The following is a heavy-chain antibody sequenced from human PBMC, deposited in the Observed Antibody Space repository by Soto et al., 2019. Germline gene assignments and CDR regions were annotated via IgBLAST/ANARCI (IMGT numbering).Heavy chain of an antibody. V-gene: IGHV1-18*01. CDR1: GYTFTSYG. CDR3: ARDSNCSGGSCYSTVADY. D-gene: IGHD2-15*01. J-gene: IGHJ4*02. CDR2: ISAYNGNT. Sequence: QVQLVQSGAEVKKPGASVKVSCKASGYTFTSYGISWVRQAPGQGLEWMGWISAYNGNTNYAQKLQGRVTMTTDTSPSTAYMELRSLRSDDTAVYYCARDSNCSGGSCYSTVADYWGQGTLVTVSS.